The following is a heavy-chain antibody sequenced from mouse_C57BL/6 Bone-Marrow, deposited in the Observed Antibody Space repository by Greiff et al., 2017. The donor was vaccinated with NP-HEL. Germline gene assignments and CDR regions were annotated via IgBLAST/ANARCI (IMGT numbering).Heavy chain of an antibody. V-gene: IGHV5-12*01. J-gene: IGHJ3*01. CDR1: GFTFSDYY. D-gene: IGHD1-1*01. CDR3: ARTPDYGNSCSFAY. Sequence: EVHLVESGGGLVQPGGSLKLSCAASGFTFSDYYMYWVRQTPEKRLEWVAYISNGGGSTYYPDTVKGRFTISRDNAKNTLYLLMSRLKSEDTAMYYCARTPDYGNSCSFAYWGQGTLVTVSA. CDR2: ISNGGGST.